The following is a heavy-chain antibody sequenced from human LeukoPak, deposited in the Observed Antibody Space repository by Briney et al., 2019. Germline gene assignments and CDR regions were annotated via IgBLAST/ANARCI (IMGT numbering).Heavy chain of an antibody. CDR1: GGTFSSYA. CDR2: ISAYNGNT. Sequence: GASAKVSCKASGGTFSSYAISWVRQAPGQGLEWMGWISAYNGNTNYAQKLQGRVTMTTDTSTTTAYMELRSLRSDDTAVYYCTRGGVRNNSGYYYWGQGTLVTISS. J-gene: IGHJ4*02. CDR3: TRGGVRNNSGYYY. V-gene: IGHV1-18*01. D-gene: IGHD3-22*01.